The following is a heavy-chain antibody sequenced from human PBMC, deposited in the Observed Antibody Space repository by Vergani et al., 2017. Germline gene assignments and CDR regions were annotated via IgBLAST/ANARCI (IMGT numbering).Heavy chain of an antibody. Sequence: VQLLESGGGLVQSGGSLRLSCAASGFTFSSYAMSWVRQAPGKGLEWVSAISGSGGSTYYADSVKGRFTISRDNSKNTLYLQMNSLRAEDTAVYYCAKDVIRGYSGYDYWGQGTLVTVSS. J-gene: IGHJ4*02. D-gene: IGHD5-12*01. CDR1: GFTFSSYA. V-gene: IGHV3-23*01. CDR2: ISGSGGST. CDR3: AKDVIRGYSGYDY.